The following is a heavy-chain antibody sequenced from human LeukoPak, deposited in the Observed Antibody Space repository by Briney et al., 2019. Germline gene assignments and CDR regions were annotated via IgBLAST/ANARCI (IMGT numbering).Heavy chain of an antibody. CDR1: GFTFSDYY. V-gene: IGHV3-11*06. CDR3: AKGIQPIYYYYGMDV. Sequence: RGSLRLSCAASGFTFSDYYMSWIRQAPAKGLEWVSYISSSSRYTNYADSVKGRFTISRDNAKNSLYMQMNSLRAEDTAVYYCAKGIQPIYYYYGMDVWGPGTTVTVSS. J-gene: IGHJ6*02. CDR2: ISSSSRYT. D-gene: IGHD2-21*01.